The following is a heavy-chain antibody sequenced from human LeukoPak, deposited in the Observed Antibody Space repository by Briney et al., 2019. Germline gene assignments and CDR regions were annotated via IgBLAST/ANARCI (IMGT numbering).Heavy chain of an antibody. Sequence: SETLSLTCTVSGGSIRSYYWSWIRQPPGKGLEWIGYIYYSGSTNYNPSLKGRVTISVDTSKNQFSLKLSSVTAADTAVYYCARDTITMIVFDYWGQGTLVTVSS. CDR2: IYYSGST. CDR1: GGSIRSYY. D-gene: IGHD3-22*01. V-gene: IGHV4-59*12. J-gene: IGHJ4*02. CDR3: ARDTITMIVFDY.